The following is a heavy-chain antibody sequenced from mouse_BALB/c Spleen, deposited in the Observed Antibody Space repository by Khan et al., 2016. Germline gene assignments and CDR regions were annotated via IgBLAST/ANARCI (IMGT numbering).Heavy chain of an antibody. CDR3: ARSPYDYDVGFAY. Sequence: VQLQQPGAELVKPGASVKLSCTASGFNIKDTYMHWVKQRPEQGLEWLGRIDPANGNTKYDPKFQGKATITADTSSNTAYLQLSSLTSEDTAVYYCARSPYDYDVGFAYWGQGTLVTVSA. J-gene: IGHJ3*01. V-gene: IGHV14-3*02. CDR2: IDPANGNT. D-gene: IGHD2-4*01. CDR1: GFNIKDTY.